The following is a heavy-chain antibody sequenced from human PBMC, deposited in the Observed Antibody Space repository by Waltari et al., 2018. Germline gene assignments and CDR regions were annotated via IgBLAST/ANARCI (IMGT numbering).Heavy chain of an antibody. Sequence: DVQVVESGGGLVQPGGSLRLSCAASGFSVTNKYMNWVRQAPGKGLGWVSILYSAGATYYADSVQGRFTVSRDNFRNTLYLQMNSLRAEDTAVYYCESMTYHYDSDGLLTDVIDLWGQGTKVTVSS. CDR2: LYSAGAT. J-gene: IGHJ3*01. V-gene: IGHV3-66*02. CDR1: GFSVTNKY. D-gene: IGHD3-9*01. CDR3: ESMTYHYDSDGLLTDVIDL.